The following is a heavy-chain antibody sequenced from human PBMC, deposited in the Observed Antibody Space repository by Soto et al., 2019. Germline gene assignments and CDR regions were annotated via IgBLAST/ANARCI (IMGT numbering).Heavy chain of an antibody. D-gene: IGHD3-9*01. CDR1: GGTFSSYT. V-gene: IGHV1-69*02. CDR3: ARVAGPLFDDILAPPNWFDP. CDR2: IIPILGIA. J-gene: IGHJ5*02. Sequence: SVKVSCKASGGTFSSYTISWVRQAPGQGLEWMGRIIPILGIANYAQKFQGRVTITADKSTSTAYMELSSLRSEDTAVYYCARVAGPLFDDILAPPNWFDPWGRG.